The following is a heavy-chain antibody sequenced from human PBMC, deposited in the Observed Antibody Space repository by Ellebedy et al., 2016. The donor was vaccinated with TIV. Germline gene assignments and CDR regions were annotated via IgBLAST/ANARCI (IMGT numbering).Heavy chain of an antibody. CDR3: ARGRRYYGMDV. J-gene: IGHJ6*02. Sequence: ASVKVSXXASGYTFTSYDINWVRQATGQGLEWMGWMNPNSGNTGYAQKFQGRVTMTRNTSISTAYMELSSLRSEDTAVYYCARGRRYYGMDVWGQGTTVTVSS. CDR1: GYTFTSYD. V-gene: IGHV1-8*01. CDR2: MNPNSGNT.